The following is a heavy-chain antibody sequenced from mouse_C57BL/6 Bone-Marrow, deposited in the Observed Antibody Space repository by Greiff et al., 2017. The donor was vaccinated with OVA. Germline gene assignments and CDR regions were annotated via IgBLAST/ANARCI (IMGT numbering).Heavy chain of an antibody. V-gene: IGHV1-82*01. CDR3: ARGPGTDFDY. CDR2: IYPGDGDT. D-gene: IGHD4-1*01. CDR1: GYAFSSSW. Sequence: VQLQQSGPELVKPGASVKISCKASGYAFSSSWMNWVKQRPGKGLEWIGRIYPGDGDTNYNGKFTGKATLTADKSSSTAYMQLSSLTSEDSAVYFCARGPGTDFDYWGQGTTLTVSS. J-gene: IGHJ2*01.